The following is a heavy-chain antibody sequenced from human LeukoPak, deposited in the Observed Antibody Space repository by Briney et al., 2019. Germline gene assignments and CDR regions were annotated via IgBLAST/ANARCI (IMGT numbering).Heavy chain of an antibody. J-gene: IGHJ4*02. V-gene: IGHV4-59*01. CDR1: GGSISSYY. CDR3: ARSGYCSGGSCFFYFDY. CDR2: IYYSGST. Sequence: PSETLSLTCTVSGGSISSYYWSWIRQPPGKGLGWIGYIYYSGSTNYNPSLKSRVTISVDTSKNQFSLKLSSVTAADTAVYYCARSGYCSGGSCFFYFDYWGQGTLVTVSS. D-gene: IGHD2-15*01.